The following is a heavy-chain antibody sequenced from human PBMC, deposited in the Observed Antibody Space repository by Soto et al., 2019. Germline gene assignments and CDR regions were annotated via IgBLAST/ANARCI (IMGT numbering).Heavy chain of an antibody. D-gene: IGHD3-16*01. V-gene: IGHV3-7*01. J-gene: IGHJ4*02. CDR2: INVDGSAE. CDR3: ARDQGKYTHYVFY. Sequence: PGGSLRLSCAASGFTFSNYWMTWVRRAPGKGLEWVANINVDGSAEYYVDSVKGRFTISRDNAKNSLFLQMSSLRAEDTAVYYCARDQGKYTHYVFYWGQGALVTVSS. CDR1: GFTFSNYW.